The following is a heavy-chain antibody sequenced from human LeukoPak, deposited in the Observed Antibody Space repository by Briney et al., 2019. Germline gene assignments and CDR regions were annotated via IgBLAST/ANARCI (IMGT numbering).Heavy chain of an antibody. CDR2: IIPIFGIA. CDR1: GGTFGSYA. V-gene: IGHV1-69*04. J-gene: IGHJ4*02. D-gene: IGHD3-22*01. CDR3: ASGYDSSGYYLGLDY. Sequence: SVKVSCKASGGTFGSYAISWVRQAPGQGLEWMGRIIPIFGIANYAQKFQGRVTITADKSTSTAYMELSSLRSEDTAVYYCASGYDSSGYYLGLDYWGQGTLVTVSS.